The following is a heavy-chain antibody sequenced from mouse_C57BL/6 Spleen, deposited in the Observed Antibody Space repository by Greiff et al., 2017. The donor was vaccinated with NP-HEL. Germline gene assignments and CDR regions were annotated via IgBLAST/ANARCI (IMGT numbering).Heavy chain of an antibody. CDR1: GYTFTDYE. Sequence: VQLQQSGAELVRPGSSVTLSCKASGYTFTDYEMHWVKQTPVHGLEWIGAIDPATGGTAYNQKFKGKAILTADKSSSTAYMELRSLTSEDSAVYDCTSYYGSYRRGFAYWGQGTLVTVSA. CDR2: IDPATGGT. CDR3: TSYYGSYRRGFAY. V-gene: IGHV1-15*01. J-gene: IGHJ3*01. D-gene: IGHD1-1*01.